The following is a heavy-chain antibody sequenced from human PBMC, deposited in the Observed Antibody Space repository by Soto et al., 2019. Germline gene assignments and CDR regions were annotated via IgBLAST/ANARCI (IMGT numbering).Heavy chain of an antibody. CDR1: GGAFTNDI. Sequence: QVQLVQSGAEVKKPGSSVKVSCKTSGGAFTNDIITWVRQAPGLGLEWMGRIIPLLDITNYAQKFQGRVTITADKSTSTSYMELNSLISEDTAVYYCARDSPIGSTFSGYDAIDYWGQGTLVTVSS. CDR3: ARDSPIGSTFSGYDAIDY. V-gene: IGHV1-69*08. D-gene: IGHD5-12*01. J-gene: IGHJ4*02. CDR2: IIPLLDIT.